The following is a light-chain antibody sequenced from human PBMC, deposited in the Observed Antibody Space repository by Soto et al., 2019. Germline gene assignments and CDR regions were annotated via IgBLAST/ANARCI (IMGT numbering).Light chain of an antibody. J-gene: IGKJ5*01. CDR3: QQYDNLPS. V-gene: IGKV1-5*01. Sequence: DIQMTQSPSTLSASVGDRVTITCRASQSIDRWLAWYQQRPGKAPKILIYHASNLETGVPSRFSGSGSGTDFTFTISSLQPEDIATYYCQQYDNLPSFGQGTRLEIK. CDR1: QSIDRW. CDR2: HAS.